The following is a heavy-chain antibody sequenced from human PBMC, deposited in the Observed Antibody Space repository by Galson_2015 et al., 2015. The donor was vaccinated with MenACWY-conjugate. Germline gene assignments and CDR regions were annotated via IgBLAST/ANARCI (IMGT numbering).Heavy chain of an antibody. Sequence: SLRLSCAASGFTFSSYAMSWVRQAPGKGLEWVSTISGSGRSTYFADSVKGRFPISRDNSKKTLYLQMNSLRAEDTAVYYCAKDIRGRQDLHYYGMDVWGQGTTVTVSS. CDR3: AKDIRGRQDLHYYGMDV. J-gene: IGHJ6*02. V-gene: IGHV3-23*01. CDR2: ISGSGRST. D-gene: IGHD3-3*02. CDR1: GFTFSSYA.